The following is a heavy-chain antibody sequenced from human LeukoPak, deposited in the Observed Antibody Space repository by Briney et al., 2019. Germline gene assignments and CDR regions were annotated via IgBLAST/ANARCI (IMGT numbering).Heavy chain of an antibody. D-gene: IGHD3-22*01. V-gene: IGHV1-69*05. J-gene: IGHJ4*02. Sequence: SVKVSCKASRGTFSSYAISWVRQAPGQGLEWRGGIIPIFGTENYEQKFQGRVTITTDESTSTDYMELSSLRSEDTAVYYCARVNLDRDSSGFAFDYWGQGTLVTVSS. CDR1: RGTFSSYA. CDR3: ARVNLDRDSSGFAFDY. CDR2: IIPIFGTE.